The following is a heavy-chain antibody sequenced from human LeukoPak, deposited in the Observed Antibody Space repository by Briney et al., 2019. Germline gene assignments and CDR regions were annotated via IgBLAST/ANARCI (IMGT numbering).Heavy chain of an antibody. CDR1: GGSISTNNYY. V-gene: IGHV4-39*01. D-gene: IGHD2-15*01. J-gene: IGHJ4*02. CDR2: IYYSGST. CDR3: AVVLGY. Sequence: PSETLSLTCTVSGGSISTNNYYWGWIRQPPGKGLEWIGNIYYSGSTYYNPSLKSRVTISVDTSKKQFSLKLNSVTAADTAVYYCAVVLGYWGQGTLVTVSS.